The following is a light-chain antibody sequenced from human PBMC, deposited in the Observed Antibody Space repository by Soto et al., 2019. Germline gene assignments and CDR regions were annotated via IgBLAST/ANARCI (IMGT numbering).Light chain of an antibody. CDR3: HQYNNWPPWT. CDR1: QSVSSSY. CDR2: GAS. J-gene: IGKJ1*01. Sequence: EIVLTQSPGTLPLSPGERATLSCRASQSVSSSYLAWYQQKPGEAPRLLIYGASTRATGIPARFSGSGSGTEFTLTISSLQSEDFADYYRHQYNNWPPWTFGQGSKVEIK. V-gene: IGKV3-15*01.